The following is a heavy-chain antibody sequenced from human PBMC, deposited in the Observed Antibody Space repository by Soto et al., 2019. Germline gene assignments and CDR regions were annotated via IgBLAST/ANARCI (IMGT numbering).Heavy chain of an antibody. V-gene: IGHV4-30-4*02. CDR2: IYYSGST. CDR3: ARDRGGVASNWFDP. D-gene: IGHD3-10*01. CDR1: GGSISSGDYY. J-gene: IGHJ5*02. Sequence: SETLSLTCTVSGGSISSGDYYWSWIRQPPGKGLEWIGYIYYSGSTYYNPSLKSRVTISVDTSKNQFSLKLSSVTAADTAVYYCARDRGGVASNWFDPWGQGTLVTVSS.